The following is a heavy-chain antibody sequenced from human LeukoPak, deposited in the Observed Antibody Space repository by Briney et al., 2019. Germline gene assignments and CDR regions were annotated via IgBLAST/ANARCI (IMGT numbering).Heavy chain of an antibody. CDR1: GGSISNYY. V-gene: IGHV4-59*08. CDR2: IYYSGST. CDR3: ATSNYYNGMDV. J-gene: IGHJ6*02. Sequence: SETLSLTCTVSGGSISNYYWTWIRQPPGKGLEWIGHIYYSGSTNYNPSLKSRVTMSIDTPKRQFSLKLTSVTAADTAVYYCATSNYYNGMDVWGQGTTVSVSS.